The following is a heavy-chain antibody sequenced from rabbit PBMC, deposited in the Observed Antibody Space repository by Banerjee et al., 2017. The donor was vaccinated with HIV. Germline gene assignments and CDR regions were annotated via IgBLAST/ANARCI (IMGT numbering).Heavy chain of an antibody. CDR1: GFSFSNKYV. V-gene: IGHV1S40*01. CDR2: INTSSGNT. Sequence: CTASGFSFSNKYVMCWVRQAPGKGPEWIACINTSSGNTVYASWAKGRFTISKTSSTTVTLQMTSLTAADTATYFCARDPTGDISLYFDLWGPGTLVTVS. CDR3: ARDPTGDISLYFDL. D-gene: IGHD2-1*01. J-gene: IGHJ4*01.